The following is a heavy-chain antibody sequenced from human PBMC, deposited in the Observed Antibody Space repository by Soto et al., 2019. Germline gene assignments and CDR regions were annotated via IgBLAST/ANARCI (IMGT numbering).Heavy chain of an antibody. CDR1: GYTFTSYD. CDR3: AREARYCSSTSCYDRAFDI. D-gene: IGHD2-2*01. J-gene: IGHJ3*02. CDR2: MNPNSGNT. V-gene: IGHV1-8*01. Sequence: ASVKVSCKASGYTFTSYDIDWVRQATGQGLEWMGWMNPNSGNTGYAQKFQGRVTMTRDTSTSTVYMELSSLRSEDTAVYYCAREARYCSSTSCYDRAFDIWGQGTMVTVSS.